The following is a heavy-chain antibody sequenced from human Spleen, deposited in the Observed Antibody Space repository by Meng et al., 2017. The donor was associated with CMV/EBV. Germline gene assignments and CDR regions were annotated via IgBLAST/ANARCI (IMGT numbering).Heavy chain of an antibody. D-gene: IGHD6-13*01. V-gene: IGHV4-39*07. CDR1: GGSISSSSYY. J-gene: IGHJ4*02. CDR3: AREDEQQLPFDH. CDR2: IYYSGST. Sequence: SETLSLTCTVSGGSISSSSYYWGWIRQPPGKGLEWIGSIYYSGSTYYNPSLKSRVTISVDTSKNQFSLKLSSVTAADTAVYYCAREDEQQLPFDHWGQGTLVTVSS.